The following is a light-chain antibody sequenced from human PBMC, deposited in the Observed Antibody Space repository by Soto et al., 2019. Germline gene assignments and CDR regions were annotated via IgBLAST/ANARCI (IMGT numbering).Light chain of an antibody. V-gene: IGKV1-5*03. CDR1: QSISSW. CDR2: KAS. Sequence: EIQMIQSPATLSASVGDRVTITCRASQSISSWLAWYQQKPGKAPKLLIYKASSLESGVTSRFSGSGSGTEFTLTISSLQPDDFATYYCQQYNSYQGTFGQGTKVDIK. CDR3: QQYNSYQGT. J-gene: IGKJ1*01.